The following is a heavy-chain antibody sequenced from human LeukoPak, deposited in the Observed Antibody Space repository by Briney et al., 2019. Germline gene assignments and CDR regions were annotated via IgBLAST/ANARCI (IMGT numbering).Heavy chain of an antibody. D-gene: IGHD1-7*01. Sequence: GGSLRLSCVASGFTFSSYAMHWVRQAPGKGLEWVAVISYDGSNKYYADSVKGRFTISRDNSRNTLYLQMNSLRAEDTAVYYCAKFTGTTIYYGMDVWGRGTTVTVSS. CDR2: ISYDGSNK. CDR3: AKFTGTTIYYGMDV. V-gene: IGHV3-30-3*02. J-gene: IGHJ6*02. CDR1: GFTFSSYA.